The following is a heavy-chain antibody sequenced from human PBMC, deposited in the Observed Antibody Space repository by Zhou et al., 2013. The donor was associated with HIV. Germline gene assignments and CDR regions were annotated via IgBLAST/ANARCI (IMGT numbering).Heavy chain of an antibody. D-gene: IGHD5-12*01. J-gene: IGHJ4*02. CDR2: VYSGGTT. CDR1: SGSIYSQY. Sequence: QVQLQESGPGLVKPSETLSLTCTVSSGSIYSQYWTWIRQPPGKALEWLGYVYSGGTTNYNPSLKGRVSMSVDTSKGQFFLNLNSVTAADTALYFCARYLRGSVYHLDYWGQGILVTVSS. CDR3: ARYLRGSVYHLDY. V-gene: IGHV4-59*11.